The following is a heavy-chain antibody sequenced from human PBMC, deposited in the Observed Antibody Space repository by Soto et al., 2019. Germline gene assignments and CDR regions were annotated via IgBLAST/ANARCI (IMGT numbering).Heavy chain of an antibody. CDR3: AASCVGWRGFNYYGMDV. CDR1: GASISSGGYY. V-gene: IGHV4-31*03. D-gene: IGHD5-12*01. CDR2: IYYSGST. J-gene: IGHJ6*02. Sequence: QVQLQESGPGLVKPSQTLSLTCTVSGASISSGGYYWSWIRQHPGKGLEWIGYIYYSGSTCYNPSLKSRVTISVDTPKNQFSLKLSSVTAADTAVYYCAASCVGWRGFNYYGMDVWGQGTTVTVSS.